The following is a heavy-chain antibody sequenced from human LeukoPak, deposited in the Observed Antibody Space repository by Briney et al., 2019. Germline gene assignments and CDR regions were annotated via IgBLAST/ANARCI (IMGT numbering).Heavy chain of an antibody. D-gene: IGHD3-16*01. J-gene: IGHJ6*04. V-gene: IGHV1-2*02. CDR2: INPNSGGT. CDR3: ASRTLGLLRKGGPMDV. Sequence: GASVKVSCKASIFADYYIYWVRQAPGQGLEWMGWINPNSGGTNYAQKFQGRVTMTRDTSISTAYMELSSLRSDDTAVYYCASRTLGLLRKGGPMDVWGKGTTVTVSP. CDR1: IFADYY.